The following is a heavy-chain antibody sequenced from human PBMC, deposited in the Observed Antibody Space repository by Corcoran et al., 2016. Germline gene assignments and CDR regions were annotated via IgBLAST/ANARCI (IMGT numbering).Heavy chain of an antibody. CDR1: GYTFTNYG. J-gene: IGHJ3*02. Sequence: QVQLVQSGVEVKKPGASVKVSCKASGYTFTNYGISWVRQAPGQGLEWMGWISAYNDNTNYAQKLQGRVTMTTDTSTSTAYMELRSLRSADTAVDYCARDRGYTGYDSAGYDTFDIWGQGTMVTVSS. CDR3: ARDRGYTGYDSAGYDTFDI. D-gene: IGHD5-12*01. CDR2: ISAYNDNT. V-gene: IGHV1-18*01.